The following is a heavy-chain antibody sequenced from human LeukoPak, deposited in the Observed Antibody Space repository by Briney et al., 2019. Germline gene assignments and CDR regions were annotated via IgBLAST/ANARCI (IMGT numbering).Heavy chain of an antibody. CDR3: ARDKYDILTGYYFDY. V-gene: IGHV1-46*01. CDR1: GYTFTSYY. Sequence: ASVKVSCKASGYTFTSYYVHWVRQAPGQGLEWMGIINPSGGSTSYAQKFQGRVTMTRDTSTSTVYMELSSLRSEDTAVYYCARDKYDILTGYYFDYWGQGTLVTVSS. D-gene: IGHD3-9*01. CDR2: INPSGGST. J-gene: IGHJ4*02.